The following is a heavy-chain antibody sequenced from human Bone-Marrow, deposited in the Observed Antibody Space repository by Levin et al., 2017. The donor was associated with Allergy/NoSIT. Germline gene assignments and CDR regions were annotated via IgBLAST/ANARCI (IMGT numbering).Heavy chain of an antibody. J-gene: IGHJ4*02. CDR3: ARDVPPARAGTMFDF. CDR2: INGGGGNT. D-gene: IGHD6-13*01. Sequence: GESLKISCAASGFTFSNYGMSWVRQAPGRGLEWVSTINGGGGNTHYADSVKGRFTISRDNSRNTMYLQLSSLEAGDAAVYYCARDVPPARAGTMFDFWGQGTLVTVSS. CDR1: GFTFSNYG. V-gene: IGHV3-23*01.